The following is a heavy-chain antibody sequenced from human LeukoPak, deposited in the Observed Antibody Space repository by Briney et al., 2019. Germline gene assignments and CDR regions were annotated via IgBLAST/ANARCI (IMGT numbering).Heavy chain of an antibody. V-gene: IGHV4-39*01. D-gene: IGHD3-10*01. Sequence: SETLSLTCTVSGGSISSSSYYWGWIRQPPGKGLEWIGSIYYSGSTYYNPSLKSRVTISVDTSKNQFSLKLSSVTAADTAVYYCARTERESGSYSSYYGMDVWGQGTTVTVSS. CDR3: ARTERESGSYSSYYGMDV. CDR1: GGSISSSSYY. J-gene: IGHJ6*02. CDR2: IYYSGST.